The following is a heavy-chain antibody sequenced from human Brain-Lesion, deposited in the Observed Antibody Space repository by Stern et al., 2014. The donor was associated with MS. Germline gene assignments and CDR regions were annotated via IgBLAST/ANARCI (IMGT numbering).Heavy chain of an antibody. CDR2: IYYSGKT. CDR1: GGSVSSTSYA. CDR3: AGEEDIRYCSGGSCTGNWFDP. J-gene: IGHJ5*02. Sequence: QVQLQESGPGLVKPSETLSLTCTVAGGSVSSTSYAWAWIRQPPGKGLEWIGTIYYSGKTYYSPSLKRRLTISLDTSKNLFSLQLSSVTAADTAVYYCAGEEDIRYCSGGSCTGNWFDPWGQGTLVTVSS. V-gene: IGHV4-39*01. D-gene: IGHD2-15*01.